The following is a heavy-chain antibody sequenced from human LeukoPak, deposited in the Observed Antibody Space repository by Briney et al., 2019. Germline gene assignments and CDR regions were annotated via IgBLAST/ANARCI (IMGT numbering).Heavy chain of an antibody. CDR2: IIPIFGTA. CDR1: GGTFSSYA. D-gene: IGHD1-26*01. V-gene: IGHV1-69*13. Sequence: ASVKVSCKASGGTFSSYAISWVRQAPGQGLEWMGGIIPIFGTANYAQKFQGRVTITADESTSTAYMELSSLRSEDTAVYYCAKAGSYDRYYFDYWGQGTLVTVSS. J-gene: IGHJ4*02. CDR3: AKAGSYDRYYFDY.